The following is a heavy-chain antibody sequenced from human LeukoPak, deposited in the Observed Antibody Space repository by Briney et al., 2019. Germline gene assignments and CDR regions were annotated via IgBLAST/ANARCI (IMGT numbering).Heavy chain of an antibody. J-gene: IGHJ2*01. Sequence: GGSLRLSCAASGFTFSSYWMHWVRQAPGKGRGWVSRIKTDGSITSYADSVKGRFTISRDNAKNTLYVQMNSLRVEDTAVYYCARVGLGEWYFDLWGRGTLVTVSS. CDR1: GFTFSSYW. CDR2: IKTDGSIT. V-gene: IGHV3-74*01. CDR3: ARVGLGEWYFDL. D-gene: IGHD1-26*01.